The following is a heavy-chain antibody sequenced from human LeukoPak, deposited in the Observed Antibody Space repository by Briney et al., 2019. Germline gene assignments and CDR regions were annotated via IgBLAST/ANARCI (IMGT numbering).Heavy chain of an antibody. CDR1: GFTFSNAW. CDR3: ARDGGIVPAALDAFDV. J-gene: IGHJ3*01. D-gene: IGHD2-2*01. Sequence: GGSLRLSCAASGFTFSNAWMSWVRQAPGKGLEWVSSISSSSSYIYYADSVKGRFTISRDNAKNSLYLQMNSLRAEDTAVYYCARDGGIVPAALDAFDVWGQGTMVTVSS. V-gene: IGHV3-21*01. CDR2: ISSSSSYI.